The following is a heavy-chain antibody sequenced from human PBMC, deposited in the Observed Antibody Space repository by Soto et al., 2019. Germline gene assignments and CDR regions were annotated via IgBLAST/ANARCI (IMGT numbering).Heavy chain of an antibody. D-gene: IGHD3-22*01. J-gene: IGHJ5*02. V-gene: IGHV1-46*01. Sequence: QVQLVQSGAEVKKPGASVKVSCKASGYTFTSYYMHWVRQAPGQGLEWMGIINSSGGSTSYAQKFQGRVTMTRNTSTSTVYMELSSLRSEDTAVYYCAAETSRDYYDSSGPTGWFEPWGQGTLVTVSS. CDR1: GYTFTSYY. CDR3: AAETSRDYYDSSGPTGWFEP. CDR2: INSSGGST.